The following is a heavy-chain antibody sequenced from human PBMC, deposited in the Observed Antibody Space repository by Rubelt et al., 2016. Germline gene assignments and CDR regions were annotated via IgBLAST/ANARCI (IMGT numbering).Heavy chain of an antibody. CDR3: ARAMVRGYYYYYMDV. J-gene: IGHJ6*03. CDR1: GGSISSSSYY. Sequence: QLQLQESGPGLVKPSETLSLTCTVSGGSISSSSYYWGWIRQPPGKGLEWIGSIYYSGSTYYNPSLRSRGTISVDTSKNQFSLKLSAGTAADTAVYYCARAMVRGYYYYYMDVWGKGTTVTVSS. V-gene: IGHV4-39*07. D-gene: IGHD3-10*01. CDR2: IYYSGST.